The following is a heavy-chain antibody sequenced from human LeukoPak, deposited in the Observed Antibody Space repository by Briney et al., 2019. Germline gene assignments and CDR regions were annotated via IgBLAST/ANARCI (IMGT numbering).Heavy chain of an antibody. CDR3: VSITTYPEGPY. CDR2: IIPIFGIA. Sequence: SVRVSCKASGGTFSSYAISWVRQAPGQGLEWMGRIIPIFGIANYAQKFQGRVTITADKSTSTAYMELSSLRSEDTAVYYCVSITTYPEGPYWGQGTLVTVSS. V-gene: IGHV1-69*04. CDR1: GGTFSSYA. J-gene: IGHJ4*02. D-gene: IGHD3-3*01.